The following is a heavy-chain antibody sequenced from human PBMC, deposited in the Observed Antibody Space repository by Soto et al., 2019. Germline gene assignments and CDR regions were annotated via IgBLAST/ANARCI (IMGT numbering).Heavy chain of an antibody. CDR3: ARGLPGEYYFDY. CDR2: IYHSGST. Sequence: SETLSLTCAVSGGSISSGGYSWSWIRQPPGKGLEWIGYIYHSGSTYYNPSLKSRVTISVDRSKNQFSLKLSSVTAADTAVYYCARGLPGEYYFDYWGQGTLVTVSS. D-gene: IGHD2-2*01. V-gene: IGHV4-30-2*01. CDR1: GGSISSGGYS. J-gene: IGHJ4*02.